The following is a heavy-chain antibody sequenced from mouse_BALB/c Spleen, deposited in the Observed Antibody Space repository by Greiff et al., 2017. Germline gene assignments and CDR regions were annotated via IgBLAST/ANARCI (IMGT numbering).Heavy chain of an antibody. CDR2: IDPANGNT. D-gene: IGHD4-1*01. CDR1: GFNIKDTY. Sequence: VHVKQSGAELVKPGASVKLSCTASGFNIKDTYMHWVKQRPEQGLEWIGRIDPANGNTKYDPKFQGKATITADTSSNTAYLQLSSLTSEDTAVYYCANWDAYWGQGTLVTVSA. J-gene: IGHJ3*01. CDR3: ANWDAY. V-gene: IGHV14-3*02.